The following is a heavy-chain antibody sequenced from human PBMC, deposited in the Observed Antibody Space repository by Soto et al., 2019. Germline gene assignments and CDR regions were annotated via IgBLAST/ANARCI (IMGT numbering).Heavy chain of an antibody. V-gene: IGHV3-53*01. Sequence: PGGSLRLSCDASGVTVSSNFMTWVRQPPGKGLEWVSAIYTETSGGSTFYADSVRGRFTISRDNSKNTLFPQMSSLRVEDTALHSCTSGHTQTGRVYWGRGTLVTVSS. CDR1: GVTVSSNF. D-gene: IGHD1-1*01. CDR2: IYTETSGGST. CDR3: TSGHTQTGRVY. J-gene: IGHJ4*02.